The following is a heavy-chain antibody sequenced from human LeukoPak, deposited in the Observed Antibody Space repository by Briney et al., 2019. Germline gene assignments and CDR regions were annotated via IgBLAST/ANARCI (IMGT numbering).Heavy chain of an antibody. Sequence: GGSLRLSCAASGFTFSTYWMSWVRQAPGKGLEWVANIKQDGSEKYYVDSVKGRFTISRDNAKNSLYLQMNTLRPEDTAVYYCARENPLYYGMDVWGQGTTVTVSS. D-gene: IGHD1-14*01. CDR2: IKQDGSEK. J-gene: IGHJ6*02. V-gene: IGHV3-7*01. CDR3: ARENPLYYGMDV. CDR1: GFTFSTYW.